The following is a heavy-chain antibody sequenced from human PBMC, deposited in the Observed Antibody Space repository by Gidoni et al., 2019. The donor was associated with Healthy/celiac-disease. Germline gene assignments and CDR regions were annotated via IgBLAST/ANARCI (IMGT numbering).Heavy chain of an antibody. V-gene: IGHV1-2*02. Sequence: QVQLVQSGAEVKQPGASVKVSCKASGYTFTGYYMHWVRQAPGQGLEWMGWINPNSGGTNYAQKFQGRVTMTRDTSISTAYMELSRLRSDDTAVYYCARVRADCSGGSCYSGWFDPWGQGTLVTVSS. CDR2: INPNSGGT. CDR3: ARVRADCSGGSCYSGWFDP. D-gene: IGHD2-15*01. J-gene: IGHJ5*02. CDR1: GYTFTGYY.